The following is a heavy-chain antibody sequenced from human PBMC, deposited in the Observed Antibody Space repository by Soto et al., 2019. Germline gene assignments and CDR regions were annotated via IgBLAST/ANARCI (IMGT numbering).Heavy chain of an antibody. CDR3: AKGGSDRPIDY. Sequence: EVQLRESGGGLIRPGGSLRLSCAASGFTFSAYAMHWVRQAPGKGLEWVSAASATGGSVYYADAVKGRFTISRDDSKNTLYLQLSRLRAEDTAIYYCAKGGSDRPIDYWGQGTLVTVSA. CDR2: ASATGGSV. J-gene: IGHJ4*02. CDR1: GFTFSAYA. V-gene: IGHV3-23*01. D-gene: IGHD2-15*01.